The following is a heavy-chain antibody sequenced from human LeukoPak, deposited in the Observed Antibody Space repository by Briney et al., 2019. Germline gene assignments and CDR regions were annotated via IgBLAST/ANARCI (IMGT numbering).Heavy chain of an antibody. V-gene: IGHV4-59*01. Sequence: SETLSLTCTVSGGSISSYYWSWIRQPPGKGLEWIGYIYYSGSTNYNTSLKSRVTISVDTSKNQFSLKLSSVTAADTAVYYCARGSAYYYGSSGYPTFDYWGQGTLVTVSS. D-gene: IGHD3-22*01. J-gene: IGHJ4*02. CDR2: IYYSGST. CDR3: ARGSAYYYGSSGYPTFDY. CDR1: GGSISSYY.